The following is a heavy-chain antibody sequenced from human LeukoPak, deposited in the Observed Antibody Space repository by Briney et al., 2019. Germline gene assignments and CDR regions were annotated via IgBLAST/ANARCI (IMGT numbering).Heavy chain of an antibody. CDR2: ISSSSSYI. Sequence: GGSLRLSCAASGFTFSSYSMNWVRQAPGKGLEWVSSISSSSSYIYYADSVKGRFTISRDNSKNTLYLQMNSLRAEDTAVYYCASVYSSSWYHLSAFDIWGQGTMVTVSS. V-gene: IGHV3-21*04. CDR3: ASVYSSSWYHLSAFDI. CDR1: GFTFSSYS. J-gene: IGHJ3*02. D-gene: IGHD6-13*01.